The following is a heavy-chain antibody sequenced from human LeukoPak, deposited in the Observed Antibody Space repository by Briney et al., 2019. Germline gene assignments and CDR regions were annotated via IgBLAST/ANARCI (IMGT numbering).Heavy chain of an antibody. Sequence: SETLSLTCTVSGGSISNYYWSWIRQPPGKGLEWIGYIYYSGSTNYNPSLKSRVTISVDTSKKQFSLKLSSVTAADTAVYYCARVGSGSFDYWGQGTLVTVSS. CDR1: GGSISNYY. V-gene: IGHV4-59*01. J-gene: IGHJ4*02. CDR2: IYYSGST. D-gene: IGHD3-10*01. CDR3: ARVGSGSFDY.